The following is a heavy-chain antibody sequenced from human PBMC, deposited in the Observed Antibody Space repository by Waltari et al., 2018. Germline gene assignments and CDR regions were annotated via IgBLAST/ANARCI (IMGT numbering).Heavy chain of an antibody. CDR3: ARDPGPIVGAPDY. CDR2: INPKNGDT. J-gene: IGHJ4*02. V-gene: IGHV1-2*02. Sequence: QVQLVQSGTEVKKPGASVKVPCQASGYSVTDYHLHWVRQTPGQGLEWLGWINPKNGDTSYAQNFLGRVTMTRDTSINTVYMDLSGLRSDDTAVFYCARDPGPIVGAPDYWGQGTLVTVSS. D-gene: IGHD1-26*01. CDR1: GYSVTDYH.